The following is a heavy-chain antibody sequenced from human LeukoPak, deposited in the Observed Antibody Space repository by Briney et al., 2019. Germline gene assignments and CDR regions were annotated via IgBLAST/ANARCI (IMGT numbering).Heavy chain of an antibody. D-gene: IGHD5-24*01. CDR1: GGSISSYY. Sequence: SETLSLTCTVSGGSISSYYWSWIRQPPGKGLEWIGYIYYSGSTNYNPSLKSRVTISVDTSKNQFSLKLSSVTAADTAVYYCASSRYNTPYYFDYWGQGTLVTVSS. J-gene: IGHJ4*02. CDR2: IYYSGST. CDR3: ASSRYNTPYYFDY. V-gene: IGHV4-59*01.